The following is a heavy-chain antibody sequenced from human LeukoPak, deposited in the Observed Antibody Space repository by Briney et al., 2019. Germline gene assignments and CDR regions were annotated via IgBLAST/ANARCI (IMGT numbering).Heavy chain of an antibody. Sequence: GGSLRLSCAASGFTFDDYAMHWVRQAPGKGLEWVSGIGWNSGSIGYADSVKGRFTISRDNAKNSLYLQMNSLRAEDTALYYCAKGAIAVAGIYVDYWGQGTLVTVSS. CDR1: GFTFDDYA. CDR2: IGWNSGSI. V-gene: IGHV3-9*01. D-gene: IGHD6-19*01. CDR3: AKGAIAVAGIYVDY. J-gene: IGHJ4*02.